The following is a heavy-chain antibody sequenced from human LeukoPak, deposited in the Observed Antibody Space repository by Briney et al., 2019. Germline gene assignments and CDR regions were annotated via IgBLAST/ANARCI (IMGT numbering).Heavy chain of an antibody. CDR3: AKEPLRY. V-gene: IGHV3-30*18. CDR1: GFTFSSYG. Sequence: GGSLRLSCAASGFTFSSYGMHWVRQAPGKGLEWVAVISYDGSNKYYADSVKGRFTISRDNSKSTLYLQMNSLRAEDTAVYYCAKEPLRYWGQGTLVTVSS. J-gene: IGHJ4*02. CDR2: ISYDGSNK.